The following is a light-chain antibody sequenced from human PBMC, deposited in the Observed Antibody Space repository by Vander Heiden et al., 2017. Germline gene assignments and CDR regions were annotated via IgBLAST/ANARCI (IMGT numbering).Light chain of an antibody. Sequence: EIVLTQSPGTLSLSPGGRATLSCRASQSVSSSYLAWYQQKPGQTPRLPMCGASSRATGIPDRFSGSGSGADFTLTISSLEPEDFAVYYCHQYGSSPFTFGPGTTVDIK. V-gene: IGKV3-20*01. CDR3: HQYGSSPFT. J-gene: IGKJ3*01. CDR1: QSVSSSY. CDR2: GAS.